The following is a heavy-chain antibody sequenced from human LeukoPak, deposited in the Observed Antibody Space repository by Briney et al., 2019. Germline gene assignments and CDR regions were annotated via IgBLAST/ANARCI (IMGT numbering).Heavy chain of an antibody. CDR1: GGSISSISYY. CDR2: IYYSGST. CDR3: AIRDHYYDSDAFDI. D-gene: IGHD3-22*01. V-gene: IGHV4-31*03. J-gene: IGHJ3*02. Sequence: SETLSLTCTISGGSISSISYYWGWIRQHPGKGLEWIGYIYYSGSTYYNPSLKSRVTISVDTSKNQFSLKLSSVTAADTAVYYCAIRDHYYDSDAFDIWAKGQWSPSLQ.